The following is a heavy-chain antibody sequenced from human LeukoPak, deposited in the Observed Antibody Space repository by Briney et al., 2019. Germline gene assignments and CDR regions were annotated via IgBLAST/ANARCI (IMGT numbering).Heavy chain of an antibody. J-gene: IGHJ4*02. Sequence: SETLSLTCTVSGGSISSYYWSWIRQPPGKGLEWIGYIYYSGSTNYNPSLKSRVTISVDTSKNQFSLKLSSVTAADTAVYYCARQGARGELAPSRGNYFDYWGQGTLVTVSS. V-gene: IGHV4-59*08. CDR2: IYYSGST. CDR3: ARQGARGELAPSRGNYFDY. D-gene: IGHD1-26*01. CDR1: GGSISSYY.